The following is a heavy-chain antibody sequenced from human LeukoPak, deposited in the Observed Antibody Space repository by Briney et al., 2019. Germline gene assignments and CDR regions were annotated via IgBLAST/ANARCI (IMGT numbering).Heavy chain of an antibody. V-gene: IGHV4-30-4*08. Sequence: SETLSLTCTASGGSISSSSYYWGWIRQPPGKGLEWIGYIYYSGSTYYNPSLKSRVTISVDTSKNQFSLKLSSVTAADTAVYYCASTVVTRVDYWGQGTLVTVSS. J-gene: IGHJ4*02. CDR3: ASTVVTRVDY. CDR1: GGSISSSSYY. D-gene: IGHD4-23*01. CDR2: IYYSGST.